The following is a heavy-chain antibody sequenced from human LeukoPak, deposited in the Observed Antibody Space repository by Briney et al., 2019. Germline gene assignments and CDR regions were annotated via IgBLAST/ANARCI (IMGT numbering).Heavy chain of an antibody. Sequence: PGASLRLSCIASGFTFSTSWMAWVRQAPGKGLEWVSSISSSSSYIYYADSVKGRFTISRNNAKNSLYLQMNSLRAEDTAVYYCARDRGESLLWFGESDAFDIWGQGTMVTVSS. CDR2: ISSSSSYI. CDR1: GFTFSTSW. D-gene: IGHD3-10*01. CDR3: ARDRGESLLWFGESDAFDI. J-gene: IGHJ3*02. V-gene: IGHV3-21*01.